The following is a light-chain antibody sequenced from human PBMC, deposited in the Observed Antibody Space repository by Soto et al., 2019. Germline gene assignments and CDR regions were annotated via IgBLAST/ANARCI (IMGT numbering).Light chain of an antibody. CDR3: SSYTSSSTVV. Sequence: QSALTQPASVSGSPGQSITISCTGTSSDVGGYNYVSWYQQHPGKAPKVMIYEVSNRPSGVSNRFSGSKSGNTASLIISGLKAEDEADYYCSSYTSSSTVVFGGGPKLTVL. V-gene: IGLV2-14*01. J-gene: IGLJ2*01. CDR1: SSDVGGYNY. CDR2: EVS.